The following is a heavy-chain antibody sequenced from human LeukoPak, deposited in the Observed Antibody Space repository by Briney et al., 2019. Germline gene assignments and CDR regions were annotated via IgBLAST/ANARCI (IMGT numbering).Heavy chain of an antibody. CDR1: AYTFNNYL. CDR3: ARDLGLRGVTNWFDP. V-gene: IGHV1-46*02. Sequence: ASVKVSCKAFAYTFNNYLIHWVRQAPGQGLEWMGIIDPSGGSTDYAQKSQGRVTMTRDTSTSTVYMELSSLRSEDTAVYFCARDLGLRGVTNWFDPWGHGTLVTVSS. D-gene: IGHD3-10*01. J-gene: IGHJ5*02. CDR2: IDPSGGST.